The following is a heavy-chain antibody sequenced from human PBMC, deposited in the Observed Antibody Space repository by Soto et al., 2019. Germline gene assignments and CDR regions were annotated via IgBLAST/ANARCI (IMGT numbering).Heavy chain of an antibody. J-gene: IGHJ4*02. Sequence: SETLSLTCTVSGGSISSSSYYWGWIRQPPGKGLEWIGSIYYSGSTYYNPSLKSRVTISVDTSKNQFSLKLSSVTAADTAVYYCARADTAMARPEFDYWGQGTLVTVSS. CDR2: IYYSGST. D-gene: IGHD5-18*01. V-gene: IGHV4-39*01. CDR1: GGSISSSSYY. CDR3: ARADTAMARPEFDY.